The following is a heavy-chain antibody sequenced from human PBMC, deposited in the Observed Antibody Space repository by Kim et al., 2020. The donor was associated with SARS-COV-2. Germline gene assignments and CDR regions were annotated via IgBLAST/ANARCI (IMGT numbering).Heavy chain of an antibody. J-gene: IGHJ4*02. D-gene: IGHD1-26*01. Sequence: AASVKGRFTISRDNAKSTMDLQMNSLRPEDTAVYYGARGSGSCGFDSWGQGILVAVSS. V-gene: IGHV3-74*01. CDR3: ARGSGSCGFDS.